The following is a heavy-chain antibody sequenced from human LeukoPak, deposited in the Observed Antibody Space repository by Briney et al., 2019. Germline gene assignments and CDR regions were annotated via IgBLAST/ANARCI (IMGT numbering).Heavy chain of an antibody. V-gene: IGHV4-34*01. CDR3: ALTVDYDSNGYYYEVQH. D-gene: IGHD3-22*01. CDR1: GGSFSGYY. Sequence: PSETLSLTCAVYGGSFSGYYWSWIRQPPGKGLEWIGEINHSGSTNYNPSLKSRVTISVDTSKNQFSLKLSSVTAADTAVYYCALTVDYDSNGYYYEVQHWGQGTLVTVSS. J-gene: IGHJ1*01. CDR2: INHSGST.